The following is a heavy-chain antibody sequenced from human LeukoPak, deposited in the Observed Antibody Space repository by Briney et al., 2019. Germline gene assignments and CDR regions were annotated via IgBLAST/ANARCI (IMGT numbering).Heavy chain of an antibody. J-gene: IGHJ4*02. D-gene: IGHD5-24*01. CDR2: ISGSGGST. CDR1: GFNFNNAW. Sequence: GGSLRLSCAASGFNFNNAWMSWVRQAPGKGLEWVSAISGSGGSTYYADSVKGRFTISRDNPKNTLYLQMNSLRAEDTAVYYCAKGSPAMATDLYWGQGTLVTVSS. CDR3: AKGSPAMATDLY. V-gene: IGHV3-23*01.